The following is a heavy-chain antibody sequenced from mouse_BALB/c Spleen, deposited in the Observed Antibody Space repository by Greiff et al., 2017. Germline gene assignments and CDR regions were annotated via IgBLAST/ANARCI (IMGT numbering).Heavy chain of an antibody. D-gene: IGHD1-1*01. CDR3: ARDLWPTSFAY. CDR2: IDPANGNT. Sequence: EVQRVESGAELVKPGASVKLSCTASGFNIKDTYMHWVKQRPEQGLEWIGRIDPANGNTKYDQKFQGKATITADTSSNTADLQLSSLTSEDTAVYYCARDLWPTSFAYWGQGTLVTVSA. CDR1: GFNIKDTY. J-gene: IGHJ3*01. V-gene: IGHV14-3*02.